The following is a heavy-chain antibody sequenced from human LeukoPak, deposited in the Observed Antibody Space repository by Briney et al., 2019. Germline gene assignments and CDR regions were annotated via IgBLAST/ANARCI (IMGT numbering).Heavy chain of an antibody. J-gene: IGHJ4*02. CDR3: ARGYCTGGSCSKYDY. D-gene: IGHD2-15*01. Sequence: GGSLRLSCAASGFTVSSNYMSWVRQAPGKGLEWVSVIYSGGSTYYADSVKGRFTISRDNSKNTLYLQISSLTAEDTAVYYCARGYCTGGSCSKYDYWGQGTLVTVSS. CDR1: GFTVSSNY. V-gene: IGHV3-66*01. CDR2: IYSGGST.